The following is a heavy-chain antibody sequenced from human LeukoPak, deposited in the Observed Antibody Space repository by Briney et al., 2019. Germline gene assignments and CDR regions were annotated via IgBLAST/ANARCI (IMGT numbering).Heavy chain of an antibody. CDR2: IYYSGST. D-gene: IGHD3-22*01. Sequence: SETLSLTCTVSGGSISSYYWSWIRQPPGKGLKWIGYIYYSGSTNYNPSLKSRVTISVDTSKNQFSLKLSSVTAADTAVYYCARGYYYDSSGYYVDAFDIWGQGTMVTVSS. V-gene: IGHV4-59*01. J-gene: IGHJ3*02. CDR1: GGSISSYY. CDR3: ARGYYYDSSGYYVDAFDI.